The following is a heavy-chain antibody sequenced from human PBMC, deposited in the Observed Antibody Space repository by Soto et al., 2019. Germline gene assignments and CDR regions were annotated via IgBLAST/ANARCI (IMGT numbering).Heavy chain of an antibody. V-gene: IGHV4-61*01. J-gene: IGHJ4*02. Sequence: SETLSLTCTVSGGSVSSGSYYWSWIRQPPGKGLEWIGYIYYSGSTNYNPSLKSRVTISVDTSKNQFSLKLSSVTAADTAVYYCARDDVEYSSWHFDYWGQGTLVTVSS. CDR2: IYYSGST. CDR1: GGSVSSGSYY. CDR3: ARDDVEYSSWHFDY. D-gene: IGHD6-6*01.